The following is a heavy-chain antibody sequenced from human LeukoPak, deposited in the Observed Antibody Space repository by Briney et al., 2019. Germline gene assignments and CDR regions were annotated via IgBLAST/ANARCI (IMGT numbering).Heavy chain of an antibody. V-gene: IGHV4-34*01. J-gene: IGHJ4*02. CDR1: GGSFSGYY. CDR3: ARDNYIVYYDFWSGYYTYFDY. Sequence: SETLSLTCAVYGGSFSGYYWSWIRQPPGKGLEWIGEINHSGSTNYNPSLKSRVTISVDTSKNQFSLKLSSVTAADTAVYYCARDNYIVYYDFWSGYYTYFDYWGQGTLVTVSS. CDR2: INHSGST. D-gene: IGHD3-3*01.